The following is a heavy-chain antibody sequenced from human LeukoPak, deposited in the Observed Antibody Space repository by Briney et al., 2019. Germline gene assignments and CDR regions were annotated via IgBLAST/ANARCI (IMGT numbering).Heavy chain of an antibody. V-gene: IGHV3-33*06. D-gene: IGHD2-2*02. Sequence: PGRSLRLSCAASGFTFRSYAMHWVRQAPGRGLEWVAAIWYDGSNKYYADSVRGRFTISRDNSRNTLYLQMNSLRAEDTAVYYCAKKPLIVVVPAAIDPAPFDYWGQGTLVTVSS. CDR1: GFTFRSYA. J-gene: IGHJ4*02. CDR2: IWYDGSNK. CDR3: AKKPLIVVVPAAIDPAPFDY.